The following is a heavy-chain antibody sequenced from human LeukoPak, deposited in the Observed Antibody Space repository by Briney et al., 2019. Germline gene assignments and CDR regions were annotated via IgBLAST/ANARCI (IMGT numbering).Heavy chain of an antibody. Sequence: GGSLRLSCAASGFTFSNYAMSWVRQAPGKGLEWISYISYDSAIKYYADSVRGRFTISRDNAKNSLSLQMHSLRAEDTAVYYCARDHIAVAGTFDYWGQGTLVTVSS. V-gene: IGHV3-48*01. CDR2: ISYDSAIK. D-gene: IGHD6-19*01. J-gene: IGHJ4*02. CDR1: GFTFSNYA. CDR3: ARDHIAVAGTFDY.